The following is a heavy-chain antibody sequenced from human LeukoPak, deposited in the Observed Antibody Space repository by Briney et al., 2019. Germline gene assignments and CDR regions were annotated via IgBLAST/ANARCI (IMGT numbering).Heavy chain of an antibody. Sequence: GESLKISCKGSGYSLTSYWIGWVRQMPGKGLEWMGIIYPGDSDTRYSPSFQGQVTISADKSISTAYLQWSSLKASDTAMYYCARRDCSSTSCYVGEAFDIWGQGTMVTVSS. V-gene: IGHV5-51*01. D-gene: IGHD2-2*01. CDR1: GYSLTSYW. J-gene: IGHJ3*02. CDR3: ARRDCSSTSCYVGEAFDI. CDR2: IYPGDSDT.